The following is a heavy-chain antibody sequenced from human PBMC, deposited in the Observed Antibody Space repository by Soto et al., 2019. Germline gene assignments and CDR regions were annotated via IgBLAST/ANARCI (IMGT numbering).Heavy chain of an antibody. D-gene: IGHD4-4*01. CDR3: ARDVQSQFDP. CDR1: GGSISSYY. J-gene: IGHJ5*02. CDR2: IYYSGST. V-gene: IGHV4-59*01. Sequence: SETLSLTCTVSGGSISSYYWSWIRQPPGKGLEWIGYIYYSGSTNYNPSLKSRVTISVDTSKNQFSLKLSSVTAADTAVYYCARDVQSQFDPWGQGTLVTVSS.